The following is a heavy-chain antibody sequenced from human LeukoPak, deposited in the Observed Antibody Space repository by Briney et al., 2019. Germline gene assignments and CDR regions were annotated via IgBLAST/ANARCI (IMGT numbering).Heavy chain of an antibody. CDR2: IYYSGNS. V-gene: IGHV4-59*08. Sequence: SETLSLTCSVSGGSIYTYYWSWIRQPPGKGQEWIGYIYYSGNSDYNPSLRSRVTISVDTSKNQFSLKLSSVTAADTAVYYCARPGNSSYWYFDLWGRGTLVTVSS. D-gene: IGHD6-6*01. J-gene: IGHJ2*01. CDR3: ARPGNSSYWYFDL. CDR1: GGSIYTYY.